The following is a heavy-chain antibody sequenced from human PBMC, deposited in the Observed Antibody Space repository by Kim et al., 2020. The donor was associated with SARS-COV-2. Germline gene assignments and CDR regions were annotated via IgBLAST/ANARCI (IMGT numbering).Heavy chain of an antibody. CDR3: ARGNYYESVSLSDYYNGMDV. V-gene: IGHV3-30-3*01. D-gene: IGHD3-10*01. Sequence: GGSLRLSCAASGLNFDDSAMNWVRQAPGKGLEWVAVISYDGRNKEYADSVKGRFSISRDNSKSTLSLQMNSLRVEDTGVYYCARGNYYESVSLSDYYNGMDVWGQGTTVTVSS. CDR2: ISYDGRNK. CDR1: GLNFDDSA. J-gene: IGHJ6*02.